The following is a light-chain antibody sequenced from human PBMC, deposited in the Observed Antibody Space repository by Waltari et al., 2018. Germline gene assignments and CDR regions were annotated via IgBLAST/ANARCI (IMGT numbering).Light chain of an antibody. Sequence: QSALTQPASVSGSPGQSVRISCTGTSNDVGGYGYVSWYQQFPGKAPKLMIYEVSYRPSGVSSRFSGSKSGNTASLTISGLQAEDEAVYYCSSHTSTVPHVFGTGTKVTVV. V-gene: IGLV2-14*01. J-gene: IGLJ1*01. CDR1: SNDVGGYGY. CDR2: EVS. CDR3: SSHTSTVPHV.